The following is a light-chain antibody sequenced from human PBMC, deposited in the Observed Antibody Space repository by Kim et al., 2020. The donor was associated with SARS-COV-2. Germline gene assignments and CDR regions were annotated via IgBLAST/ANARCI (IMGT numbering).Light chain of an antibody. CDR1: KLGDKY. Sequence: SYELTQPPSVSVSPGQTVSITCSGDKLGDKYACWYQQKPGQSPVMLIYEDTKRPSGIPERFSGSNSGNTATLTISGTQATDEADYYCQAWDSSIVVFGGGTQLTVL. V-gene: IGLV3-1*01. J-gene: IGLJ2*01. CDR3: QAWDSSIVV. CDR2: EDT.